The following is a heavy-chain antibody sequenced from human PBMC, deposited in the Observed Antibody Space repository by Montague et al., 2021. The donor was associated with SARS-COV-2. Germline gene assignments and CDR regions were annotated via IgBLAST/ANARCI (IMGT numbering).Heavy chain of an antibody. Sequence: SVKVSCKASGVTFSRDPVSWVRQAPGQGLEYMGRIIPSFGTTNYAQRFQGRVTITADESTSTAYMELSSLRSEDTATYYCARVFGDSYDDRGRFDLWGQGTLVTVSS. CDR3: ARVFGDSYDDRGRFDL. CDR2: IIPSFGTT. CDR1: GVTFSRDP. D-gene: IGHD3-10*02. V-gene: IGHV1-69*13. J-gene: IGHJ5*02.